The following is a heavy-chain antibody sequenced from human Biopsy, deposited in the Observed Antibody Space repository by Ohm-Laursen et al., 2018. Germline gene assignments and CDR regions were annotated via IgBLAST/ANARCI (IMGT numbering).Heavy chain of an antibody. CDR1: GGSFSGYY. Sequence: SDTLSLTCAVYGGSFSGYYLGGGRPTPREGVGGVWEIKPNGSTNYKPSLDSRVAISADTSKNQFSLNLYSVTAADTAVYFCARGLPRIAPMVRGRRTWFDPWGQGTLVTVSS. CDR2: IKPNGST. D-gene: IGHD3-10*01. J-gene: IGHJ5*02. V-gene: IGHV4-34*01. CDR3: ARGLPRIAPMVRGRRTWFDP.